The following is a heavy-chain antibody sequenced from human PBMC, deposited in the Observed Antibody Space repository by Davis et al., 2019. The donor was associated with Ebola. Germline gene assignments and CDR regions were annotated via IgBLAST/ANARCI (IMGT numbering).Heavy chain of an antibody. J-gene: IGHJ6*04. V-gene: IGHV3-11*04. CDR3: ASSYGMDV. CDR2: ISSTGVTI. Sequence: GGSLRLSCAASGFTFSVYYMSWVRQAPGKGLEWVSYISSTGVTIYYADSVKGRFTISRDNAKNSLYVQMNSLRAEDTAVYYCASSYGMDVWGKGTTVTVSS. CDR1: GFTFSVYY.